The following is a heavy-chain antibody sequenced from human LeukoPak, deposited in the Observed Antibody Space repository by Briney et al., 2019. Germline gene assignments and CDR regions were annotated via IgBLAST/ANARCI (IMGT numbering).Heavy chain of an antibody. CDR2: IYYSGST. Sequence: PSETLSLTCTVSGGSISSYYWSWIRQPPGKGLEWIGYIYYSGSTNYNPSLKSRVTISVDTSKNQFSLKLSSVTAADTAVYYCARSPSAYDFWSGYLLFDYWGQGTLVTVSS. D-gene: IGHD3-3*01. J-gene: IGHJ4*02. CDR1: GGSISSYY. V-gene: IGHV4-59*01. CDR3: ARSPSAYDFWSGYLLFDY.